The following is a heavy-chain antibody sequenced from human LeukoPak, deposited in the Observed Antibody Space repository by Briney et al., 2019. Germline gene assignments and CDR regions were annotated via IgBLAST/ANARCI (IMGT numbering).Heavy chain of an antibody. CDR3: ARKGPYLDN. J-gene: IGHJ4*02. CDR1: GYTFTDYY. Sequence: GASVKVSCKASGYTFTDYYLHWVRQAPGQGLEWMGWLNPNSGGTNYAQKFQGRVTMTRDTSISTVYMELSRLTSDDTAVYYCARKGPYLDNWGQGTLVTVSS. CDR2: LNPNSGGT. V-gene: IGHV1-2*02.